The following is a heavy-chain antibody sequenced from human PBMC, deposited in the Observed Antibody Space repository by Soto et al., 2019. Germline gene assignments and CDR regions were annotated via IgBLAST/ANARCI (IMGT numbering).Heavy chain of an antibody. V-gene: IGHV4-4*02. CDR2: IYHSGST. D-gene: IGHD3-3*01. Sequence: SETLSLTCAVSGGSISSSNWWRWVRQHPGKGLEWIGVIYHSGSTNYNPSLQSRVTISVDKSKNQFSLKLSSVTAADTAVYYCLAHAGNITIFGVHPPPPFDYGGQGALVTVSS. J-gene: IGHJ4*02. CDR1: GGSISSSNW. CDR3: LAHAGNITIFGVHPPPPFDY.